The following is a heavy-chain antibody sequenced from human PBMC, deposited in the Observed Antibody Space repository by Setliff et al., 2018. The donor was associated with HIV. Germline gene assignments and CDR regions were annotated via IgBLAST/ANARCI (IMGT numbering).Heavy chain of an antibody. D-gene: IGHD3-10*01. CDR3: AKHRVTLHYYMDV. Sequence: SETLSLTCTVSGGYISTYYWSWIRQPPGKGLEWIGYISNIGSTNYNPSLKSRVTISVDTSKNNFSLRLRSVTAADTAVYYCAKHRVTLHYYMDVWGKGTTVTV. CDR1: GGYISTYY. J-gene: IGHJ6*03. CDR2: ISNIGST. V-gene: IGHV4-59*08.